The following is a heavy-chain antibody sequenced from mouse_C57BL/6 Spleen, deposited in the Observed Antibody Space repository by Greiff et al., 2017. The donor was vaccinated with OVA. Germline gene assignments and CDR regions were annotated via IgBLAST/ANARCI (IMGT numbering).Heavy chain of an antibody. D-gene: IGHD2-4*01. CDR3: ARGRLRDYYAMDY. V-gene: IGHV14-2*01. CDR1: GFTIKDYY. Sequence: VQLKQSGAELVKPGASVKLSCTASGFTIKDYYMPWVKQRTEQGLEWIGRIDPEDGETNYAPKFQGQATITADTSSNTAYLQLSSLKSEDTAVYYCARGRLRDYYAMDYWGQGTSVTVSS. CDR2: IDPEDGET. J-gene: IGHJ4*01.